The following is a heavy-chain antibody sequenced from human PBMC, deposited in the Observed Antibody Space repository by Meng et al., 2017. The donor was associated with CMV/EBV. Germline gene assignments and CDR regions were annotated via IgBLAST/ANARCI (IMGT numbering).Heavy chain of an antibody. CDR3: AKPIRFLEWLNGMDV. CDR1: GFTISSYG. V-gene: IGHV3-30*02. CDR2: IRYDGSNK. J-gene: IGHJ6*02. Sequence: GESLKISCAASGFTISSYGMHWVRQAPGKGLEWVAFIRYDGSNKYYADSVKGRFTISRDNSKNTLYLQMNSLRAEDTAVYYCAKPIRFLEWLNGMDVWGQGTTVTVSS. D-gene: IGHD3-3*01.